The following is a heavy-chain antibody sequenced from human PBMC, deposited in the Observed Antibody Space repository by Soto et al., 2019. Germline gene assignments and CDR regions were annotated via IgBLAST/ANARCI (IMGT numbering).Heavy chain of an antibody. Sequence: EVQLLESGGGLVQPGGYLRLSCAASGFSFSSYAMSWVRQAPGKGLEWVSGISGSGGSTYYADSVKGRFTISRDKSKNTLYLQINSLRAEDTAVYYCAKDALAGPYYYYYGMDVWGQGTTVTVSS. CDR1: GFSFSSYA. CDR3: AKDALAGPYYYYYGMDV. V-gene: IGHV3-23*01. J-gene: IGHJ6*02. D-gene: IGHD6-19*01. CDR2: ISGSGGST.